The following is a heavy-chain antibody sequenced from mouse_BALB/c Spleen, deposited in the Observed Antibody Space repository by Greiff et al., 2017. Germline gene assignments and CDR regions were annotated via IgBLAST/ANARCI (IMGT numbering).Heavy chain of an antibody. V-gene: IGHV1-54*01. CDR2: INPGSGGT. CDR3: ARGRGYGSSYGWYFDV. Sequence: QVQLQQSGAELVRPGTSVKVSCKASGYAFTNYLIEWVKQRPGQGLEWIGVINPGSGGTNYNEKFKGKATLTADKSSSTAYMQLSSLTSDDSAVYYCARGRGYGSSYGWYFDVWGAGTTVTVSS. J-gene: IGHJ1*01. D-gene: IGHD1-1*01. CDR1: GYAFTNYL.